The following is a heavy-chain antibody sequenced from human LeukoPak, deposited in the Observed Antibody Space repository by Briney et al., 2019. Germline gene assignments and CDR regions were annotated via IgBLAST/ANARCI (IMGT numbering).Heavy chain of an antibody. Sequence: SETLSLTCTVSGGSISSGSYYWSWIRQPAGKGLEWIGRIYTSGSTNYNPSLKSRVTISVDTSKNQFSLKLRSVTAADTAVYYCARLRGVDFDYWGQGTLVTVSS. D-gene: IGHD3-10*01. CDR2: IYTSGST. V-gene: IGHV4-61*02. CDR3: ARLRGVDFDY. CDR1: GGSISSGSYY. J-gene: IGHJ4*02.